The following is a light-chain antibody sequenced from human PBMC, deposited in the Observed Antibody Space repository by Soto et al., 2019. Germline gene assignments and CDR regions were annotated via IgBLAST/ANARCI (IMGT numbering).Light chain of an antibody. J-gene: IGKJ4*01. CDR3: QQRSNWPST. CDR2: DAS. Sequence: EIVLTQSPATLSLSPGERATLSCRASQSVSSYLAWYQQKPGQAPRLLIYDASNKATGIRARFSGSGSETDFTLTITILEPEDFEVYYCQQRSNWPSTVGGGTKVEIK. CDR1: QSVSSY. V-gene: IGKV3-11*01.